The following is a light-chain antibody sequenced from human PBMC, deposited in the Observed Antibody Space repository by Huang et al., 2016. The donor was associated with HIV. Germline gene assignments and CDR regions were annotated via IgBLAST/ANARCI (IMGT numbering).Light chain of an antibody. J-gene: IGKJ2*01. V-gene: IGKV3-15*01. CDR2: GAS. Sequence: EIVMTQSPATLSVSPGERATLSCRASQSVGSNLAWYQQKPGQAPRLLIYGASTRANAIPARFSGSGSGTEFTLTISSLQSEDFAVYYCQQYNNWPPYTFGQGTNLEIK. CDR1: QSVGSN. CDR3: QQYNNWPPYT.